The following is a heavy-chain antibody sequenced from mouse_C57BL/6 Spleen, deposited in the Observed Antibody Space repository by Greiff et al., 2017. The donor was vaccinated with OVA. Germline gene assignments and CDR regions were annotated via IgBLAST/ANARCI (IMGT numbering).Heavy chain of an antibody. D-gene: IGHD3-2*02. Sequence: VQLQQSGPELVKPGASVKISCKASGYSFTDYNMNWVKQSNGKSLAWIGVINPNYGPTSYNQKFKGTATLTVDQSSSTTYMQLNSLTSEDSAVYYCAREGQLRLNCDYWGQGTTLTVSS. CDR3: AREGQLRLNCDY. V-gene: IGHV1-39*01. CDR2: INPNYGPT. J-gene: IGHJ2*01. CDR1: GYSFTDYN.